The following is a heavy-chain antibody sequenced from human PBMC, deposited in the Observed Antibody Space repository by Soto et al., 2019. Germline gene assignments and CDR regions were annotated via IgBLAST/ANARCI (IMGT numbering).Heavy chain of an antibody. Sequence: QVQLQESGPGLVKPSQTLSLTCTVSGGSISGGGYYWSWIRQHPGKGLEWIGYIYYSGSTYYNPSLEIRVTLSVDTSKNQFALKLSSVTAAVRAVYYCARDSRQLWSLYYFDYWGQGTLVTVSS. CDR2: IYYSGST. D-gene: IGHD5-18*01. V-gene: IGHV4-31*03. CDR3: ARDSRQLWSLYYFDY. J-gene: IGHJ4*02. CDR1: GGSISGGGYY.